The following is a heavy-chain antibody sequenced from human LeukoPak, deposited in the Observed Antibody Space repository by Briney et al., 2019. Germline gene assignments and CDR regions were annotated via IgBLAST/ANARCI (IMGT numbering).Heavy chain of an antibody. J-gene: IGHJ4*02. V-gene: IGHV1-18*04. CDR3: ARDRRGYSAYDGEGFDY. CDR1: GFTFKNYG. D-gene: IGHD5-12*01. Sequence: ASVKVSCKASGFTFKNYGFSWVRQAPGQGLQWMGWISADNGNTKYAQNLQGRVIMTTDRSTGTDYVELTSLRSDDTAVYYCARDRRGYSAYDGEGFDYWGQGTLVTVSS. CDR2: ISADNGNT.